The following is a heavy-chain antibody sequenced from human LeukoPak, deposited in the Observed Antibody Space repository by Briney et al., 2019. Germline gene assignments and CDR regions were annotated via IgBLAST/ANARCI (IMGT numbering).Heavy chain of an antibody. V-gene: IGHV1-2*06. D-gene: IGHD3-22*01. CDR1: GYTLTGYY. CDR3: ARLEDYYDSSGHWD. CDR2: INPNRGDT. J-gene: IGHJ4*02. Sequence: VASVKVSCKASGYTLTGYYMHWVRQAPGQGLDWMGRINPNRGDTNYAQKFQGRVTMTRDTSIRTAYMELSRLRSDDTAVYYCARLEDYYDSSGHWDWGQGTLVTVSS.